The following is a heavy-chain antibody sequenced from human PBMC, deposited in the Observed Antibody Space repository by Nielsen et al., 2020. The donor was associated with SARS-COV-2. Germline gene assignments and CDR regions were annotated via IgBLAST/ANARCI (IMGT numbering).Heavy chain of an antibody. CDR1: GFTFSSYG. CDR3: ARDNDFWSGYYLDY. J-gene: IGHJ4*02. Sequence: GGSLRLSCAASGFTFSSYGMHWVPQAPGKGLACVAVIWYDGSSKYYADSVKGRFTISRDNSKNTLYLQMNSLRAEDTAVYYCARDNDFWSGYYLDYWGQGTLVTVSS. V-gene: IGHV3-33*08. CDR2: IWYDGSSK. D-gene: IGHD3-3*01.